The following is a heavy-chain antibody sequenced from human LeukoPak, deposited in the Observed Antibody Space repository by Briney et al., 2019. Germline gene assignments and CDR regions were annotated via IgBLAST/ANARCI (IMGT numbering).Heavy chain of an antibody. CDR2: ISTYNGNT. J-gene: IGHJ3*02. Sequence: GASVKVSCKASGYTFTSYGISWVRQAPGQGHEWMGWISTYNGNTNYAQKLQGRVTMTTDTSTSTAYMELRSLRSDDTAVYYCARSLYYDSSALRDAFDIWGQGTMVTVSS. D-gene: IGHD3-22*01. CDR1: GYTFTSYG. V-gene: IGHV1-18*01. CDR3: ARSLYYDSSALRDAFDI.